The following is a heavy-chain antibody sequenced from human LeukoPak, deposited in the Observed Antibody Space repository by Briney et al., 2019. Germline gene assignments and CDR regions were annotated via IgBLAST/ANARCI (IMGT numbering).Heavy chain of an antibody. V-gene: IGHV3-74*01. CDR1: GFTFSSYW. Sequence: GGSLRLSCAASGFTFSSYWMHWVRHAPGKGLVWVSRINTDGSSTSYADSVKGRFTISRDNAKNSLYLQMDSLRAEDTAVYYCARERLYDSSGRCDYWGQGTLVTVSS. J-gene: IGHJ4*02. D-gene: IGHD3-22*01. CDR2: INTDGSST. CDR3: ARERLYDSSGRCDY.